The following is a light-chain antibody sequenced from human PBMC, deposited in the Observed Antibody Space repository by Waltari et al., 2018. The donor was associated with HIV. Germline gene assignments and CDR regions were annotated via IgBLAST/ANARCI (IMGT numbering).Light chain of an antibody. CDR3: HQYNKWPRGT. CDR1: QSVGSY. V-gene: IGKV3-15*01. CDR2: GAS. Sequence: VMTQPPATESVAAGGCATFSCRASQSVGSYLAWYQQKPGQAPRLLIYGASTRATGIPTRFSGSGSGTEFTLTISSLKSEDFAVYYCHQYNKWPRGTFGGGTKVEV. J-gene: IGKJ4*01.